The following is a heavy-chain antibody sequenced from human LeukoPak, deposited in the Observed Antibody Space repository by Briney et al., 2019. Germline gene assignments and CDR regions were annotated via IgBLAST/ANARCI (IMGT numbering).Heavy chain of an antibody. CDR2: IRYDGSNK. V-gene: IGHV3-30*02. CDR1: GFTFSSYG. J-gene: IGHJ4*02. Sequence: GGSLRLSCAASGFTFSSYGMHWVRQAPGKGLEWVAFIRYDGSNKYYADSVKGRFTISRDNSKNTLYLQMNSLRAGDTAVYYCARTHIVATPTDFDYWGQGTLVTVSS. CDR3: ARTHIVATPTDFDY. D-gene: IGHD5-12*01.